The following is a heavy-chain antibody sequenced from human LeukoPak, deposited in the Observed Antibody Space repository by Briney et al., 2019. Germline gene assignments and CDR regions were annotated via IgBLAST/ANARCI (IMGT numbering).Heavy chain of an antibody. D-gene: IGHD3-10*01. J-gene: IGHJ4*02. Sequence: PGGSLRLSCAASGFTFSSYGMSWVRQAPGKGLEWVSAIGGRDGSTYYADSVKARFTISRDNSKNTLYVHMNSLRAEDTAVYYCAKGHYYGSGSLDYWGQGTLDTVSS. CDR2: IGGRDGST. CDR1: GFTFSSYG. V-gene: IGHV3-23*01. CDR3: AKGHYYGSGSLDY.